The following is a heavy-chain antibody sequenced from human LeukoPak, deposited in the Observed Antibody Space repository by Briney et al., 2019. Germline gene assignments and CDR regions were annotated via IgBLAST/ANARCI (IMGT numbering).Heavy chain of an antibody. V-gene: IGHV3-11*01. CDR3: ARDRWNYVAHYYGMDV. CDR2: ISSSGSTI. CDR1: GFTFSDYY. D-gene: IGHD1-7*01. J-gene: IGHJ6*02. Sequence: GGSLRLSCAASGFTFSDYYMSWIRQAPGKGLEWVSYISSSGSTIYYADSVKGRFTISRDNAKNSLYLQMISLRAEDTAVYYCARDRWNYVAHYYGMDVWGQGTTVTVSS.